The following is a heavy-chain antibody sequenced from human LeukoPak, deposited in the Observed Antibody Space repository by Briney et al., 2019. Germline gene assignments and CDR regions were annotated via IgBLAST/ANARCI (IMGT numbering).Heavy chain of an antibody. CDR1: GFTFSSYG. CDR2: ISYDGSNK. D-gene: IGHD6-13*01. V-gene: IGHV3-30*18. Sequence: GGSLRLSCAASGFTFSSYGMHWVRQAPGKGLEWVAVISYDGSNKYYADSVKGRFTISRDNSKNTLYLQMNSLRAEDTAVYYCAKGRSSWSAFDYWGQGTLVTVSS. J-gene: IGHJ4*02. CDR3: AKGRSSWSAFDY.